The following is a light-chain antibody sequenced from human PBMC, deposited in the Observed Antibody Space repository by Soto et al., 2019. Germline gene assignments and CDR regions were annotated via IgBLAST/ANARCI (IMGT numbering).Light chain of an antibody. CDR1: QAISGY. V-gene: IGKV1-39*01. CDR2: AAS. Sequence: EIQMTQSPASLSASVGDRVTVTCRAGQAISGYLNWYQQKPGKAPTLPIFAASTLQSGVPSRFSGSGSGTDFTLTINSLQTEDSATYFCQQTNLIPFTFGPGTK. J-gene: IGKJ3*01. CDR3: QQTNLIPFT.